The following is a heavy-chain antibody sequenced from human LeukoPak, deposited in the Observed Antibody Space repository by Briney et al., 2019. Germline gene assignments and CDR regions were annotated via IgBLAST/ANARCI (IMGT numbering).Heavy chain of an antibody. Sequence: GGSLRLSCAASGFTFDDYTMHWVRQAPGKGLEWVSLISWDGGSTYYADSVKGRFTISRDNSKNSLYLQMNSLRTEDTALYYCAKGVPPNYYDSSGYPFSDAFDIWGQGTMVTASS. CDR2: ISWDGGST. CDR3: AKGVPPNYYDSSGYPFSDAFDI. J-gene: IGHJ3*02. V-gene: IGHV3-43*01. CDR1: GFTFDDYT. D-gene: IGHD3-22*01.